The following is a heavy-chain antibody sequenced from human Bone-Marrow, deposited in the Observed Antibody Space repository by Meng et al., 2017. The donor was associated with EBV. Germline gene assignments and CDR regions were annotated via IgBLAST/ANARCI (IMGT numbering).Heavy chain of an antibody. CDR3: ARGPLEWEPRGEDY. Sequence: QVPLQQWGAGLLKPSETLSLTCAVYGGSFSGYYWSWIRQPPGKGLEWIGEINHSGSTNYNPSLKSRVTISVDTSKNQFSLKLSSVTAADTAVYYCARGPLEWEPRGEDYWGQGTLVTVSS. D-gene: IGHD1-26*01. J-gene: IGHJ4*02. V-gene: IGHV4-34*01. CDR2: INHSGST. CDR1: GGSFSGYY.